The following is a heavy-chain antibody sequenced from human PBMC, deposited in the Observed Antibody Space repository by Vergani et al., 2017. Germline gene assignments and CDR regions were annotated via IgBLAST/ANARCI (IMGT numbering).Heavy chain of an antibody. V-gene: IGHV5-51*01. J-gene: IGHJ3*02. CDR2: IYPGDSET. CDR1: GYRFTNYW. Sequence: EVQLVQSGAEVKKPGESLKISCEGSGYRFTNYWIGWVRQMPGKGLEWMGIIYPGDSETRYSPSFQGQVTISADKSISTAYLQWSSLKASDTAMYYCARQTVYGDDAFDIWGQGTMVTVSS. CDR3: ARQTVYGDDAFDI. D-gene: IGHD4-17*01.